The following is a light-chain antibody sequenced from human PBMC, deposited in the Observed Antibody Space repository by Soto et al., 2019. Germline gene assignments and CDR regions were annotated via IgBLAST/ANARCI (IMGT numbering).Light chain of an antibody. V-gene: IGKV3-15*01. CDR2: GAS. CDR3: QQYNNWPPWT. CDR1: QSVSSGY. J-gene: IGKJ1*01. Sequence: TQSPGTLSSSPGERATLCCRTSQSVSSGYLSWYQQKPGQAPRLLIYGASTRATGIPARFGGSGSGTEFTLTISSLQSEDFAVYYCQQYNNWPPWTFGQGTKVDIK.